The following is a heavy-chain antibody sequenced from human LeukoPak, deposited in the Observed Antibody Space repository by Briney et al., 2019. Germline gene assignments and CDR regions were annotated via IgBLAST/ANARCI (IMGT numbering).Heavy chain of an antibody. D-gene: IGHD5-24*01. CDR3: AKEFIAGDGHVDCDS. V-gene: IGHV3-23*01. CDR1: GFTISNYA. Sequence: GGSLRLSCAASGFTISNYAMTWVRQAPGKGLEWVSSITSIVPTTSYADSVKGPFTISRHISKNTLYLQMNSLTAEDSAVYYCAKEFIAGDGHVDCDSWGQGTLVTVSS. J-gene: IGHJ4*02. CDR2: ITSIVPTT.